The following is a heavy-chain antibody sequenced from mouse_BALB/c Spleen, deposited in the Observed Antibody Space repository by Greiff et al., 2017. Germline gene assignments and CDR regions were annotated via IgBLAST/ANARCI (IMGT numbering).Heavy chain of an antibody. CDR2: ISSGGGST. CDR1: GFAFSSYD. D-gene: IGHD2-3*01. Sequence: EVQRVESGGGLVKPGGSLKLSCAASGFAFSSYDMSWVRQTPEKRLEWVAYISSGGGSTYYPDTVKGRFTISRDNAKNTLYLQMSSLKSEDTAMYYCARHDGYYWYFDVWGAGTTVTVSS. CDR3: ARHDGYYWYFDV. J-gene: IGHJ1*01. V-gene: IGHV5-12-1*01.